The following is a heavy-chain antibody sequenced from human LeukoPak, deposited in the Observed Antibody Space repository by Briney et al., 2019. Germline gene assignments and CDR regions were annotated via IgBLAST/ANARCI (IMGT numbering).Heavy chain of an antibody. CDR3: ARGDSDRYVGWYFDL. CDR2: IKQDGSEK. J-gene: IGHJ2*01. Sequence: GGSLRLSCAASGFTFSSYWINWVRQAPGKGLEWVANIKQDGSEKYYVDSVKGRFTISRDNGINSLYLQLNTLRAEDTAIYYCARGDSDRYVGWYFDLWGRGTLVTVSS. CDR1: GFTFSSYW. D-gene: IGHD2-21*02. V-gene: IGHV3-7*01.